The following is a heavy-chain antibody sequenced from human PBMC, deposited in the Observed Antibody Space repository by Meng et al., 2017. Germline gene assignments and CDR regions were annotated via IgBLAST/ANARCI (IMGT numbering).Heavy chain of an antibody. CDR1: GGSFSGYY. V-gene: IGHV4-34*01. D-gene: IGHD2/OR15-2a*01. CDR3: ARVGSFLRDY. J-gene: IGHJ4*02. CDR2: INHSGST. Sequence: QVQLQQWGAGLLKTSETLSLACAVYGGSFSGYYWSWIRQPPGKGLEWIGEINHSGSTNYNPSLKSRVTISVDTSKNQFSLKLSSVTAADTAVYYCARVGSFLRDYWGQGTLVTVSS.